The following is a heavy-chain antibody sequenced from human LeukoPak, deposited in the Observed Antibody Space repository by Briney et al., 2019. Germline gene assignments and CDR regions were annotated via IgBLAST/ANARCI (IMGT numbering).Heavy chain of an antibody. V-gene: IGHV1-69*13. CDR3: ASSDYDSSGYRDFDY. D-gene: IGHD3-22*01. CDR2: IIPIFGTA. Sequence: SVKVSCKASGGTFSSYDISWVRQAPGQGLEWMGGIIPIFGTANYAQKFQGRVTITADESTSTAYMELSSLRSEDTAVYYCASSDYDSSGYRDFDYWGQGTLVTVSS. J-gene: IGHJ4*02. CDR1: GGTFSSYD.